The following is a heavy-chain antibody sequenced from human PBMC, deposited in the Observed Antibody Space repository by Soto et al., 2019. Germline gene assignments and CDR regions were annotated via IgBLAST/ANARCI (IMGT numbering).Heavy chain of an antibody. V-gene: IGHV4-39*01. CDR1: GGSISSSSYY. J-gene: IGHJ6*02. CDR2: IYYSGST. CDR3: ATITIFGVVIISDYYYGMDV. Sequence: QLQLQESGPGLVKPSETLSLTCTVSGGSISSSSYYWGWIRQPPGKGLEWIGSIYYSGSTYYNPSLKRRVTISVDTSKNQFSLKLSSVTAADTAVYYCATITIFGVVIISDYYYGMDVWGQGTTVTVSS. D-gene: IGHD3-3*01.